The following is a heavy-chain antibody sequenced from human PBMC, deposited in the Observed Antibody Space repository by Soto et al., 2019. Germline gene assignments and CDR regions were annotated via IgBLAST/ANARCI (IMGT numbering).Heavy chain of an antibody. CDR2: IIPILGIA. CDR1: GYTFTSYG. Sequence: SVKVSCKASGYTFTSYGISWVRQAPGQGLEWMGRIIPILGIANYAQKFQGRVTITADKSTSTAYMELSSLRSEDTAVYYCARDGQSSPDCSSTSCYSAYYYYYGMDVWGQGTTVTVSS. CDR3: ARDGQSSPDCSSTSCYSAYYYYYGMDV. V-gene: IGHV1-69*04. D-gene: IGHD2-2*01. J-gene: IGHJ6*02.